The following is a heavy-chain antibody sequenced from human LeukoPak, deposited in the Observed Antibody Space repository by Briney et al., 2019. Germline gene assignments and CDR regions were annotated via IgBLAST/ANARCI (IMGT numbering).Heavy chain of an antibody. CDR3: ARRIFSSSSYYLDY. J-gene: IGHJ4*02. CDR1: GYTFSSYS. V-gene: IGHV5-51*01. D-gene: IGHD6-6*01. CDR2: IYPGDSDT. Sequence: GESMKISCKGSGYTFSSYSIGWVRQMPGKGLEWMGIIYPGDSDTRYSPSFQGQVTISADKSISTAYLQWSSLKASDTAIYYSARRIFSSSSYYLDYWGQGTLVTVSS.